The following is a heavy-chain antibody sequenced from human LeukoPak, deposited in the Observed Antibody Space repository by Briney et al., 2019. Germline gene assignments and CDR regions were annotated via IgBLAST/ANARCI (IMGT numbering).Heavy chain of an antibody. J-gene: IGHJ6*02. Sequence: PSETLSLTYSVSGGSISRYYWSWIRQPQGKGLEWIGDIYYNASTNYNPSLKSRVTISVDTSKNQFSLKLSSVTAADTAVYYCARHPRDGYNSPYFYYGVAVWGHGTTVTVSS. V-gene: IGHV4-59*08. D-gene: IGHD5-24*01. CDR1: GGSISRYY. CDR3: ARHPRDGYNSPYFYYGVAV. CDR2: IYYNAST.